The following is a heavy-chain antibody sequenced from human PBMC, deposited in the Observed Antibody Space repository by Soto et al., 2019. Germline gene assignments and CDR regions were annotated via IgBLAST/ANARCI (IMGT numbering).Heavy chain of an antibody. J-gene: IGHJ4*02. Sequence: ASVKVSCKASGYTFTSFYIHWVRQAPGQGLEWMGIINPSGGSTNYAQKFQGRVIVTRDTSTSTVYMELSSLKSEDTAVYYCARNLAAGDYWGQGTLVIVSS. V-gene: IGHV1-46*01. CDR3: ARNLAAGDY. CDR1: GYTFTSFY. D-gene: IGHD6-13*01. CDR2: INPSGGST.